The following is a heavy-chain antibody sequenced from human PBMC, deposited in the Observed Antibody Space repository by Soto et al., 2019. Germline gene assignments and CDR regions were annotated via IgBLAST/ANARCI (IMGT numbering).Heavy chain of an antibody. CDR1: GGAISTYY. D-gene: IGHD3-3*01. CDR3: ARGQRFSDWFDP. Sequence: SEPLSLTCTVSGGAISTYYWALIRQTAGKGLEWIGRIYSSGSTKYNPALQSRVTMSLDTSNNQFSLRLTSVTAADTAVYYCARGQRFSDWFDPWGQGTLVTVSS. CDR2: IYSSGST. J-gene: IGHJ5*02. V-gene: IGHV4-4*07.